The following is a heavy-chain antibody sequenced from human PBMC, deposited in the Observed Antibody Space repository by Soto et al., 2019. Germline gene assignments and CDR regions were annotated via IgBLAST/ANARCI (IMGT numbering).Heavy chain of an antibody. CDR2: INEDGSEK. CDR1: GFTFSNYW. CDR3: ARDLFDY. J-gene: IGHJ4*02. V-gene: IGHV3-7*01. Sequence: EVQLVESGGDLVQPGGSLRLSCAASGFTFSNYWMNWVRQAPGKGLEWVANINEDGSEKYYVDSAKGRFTISRDNAKNSLYLQMTSLRAEDTAVYYCARDLFDYWGQGTLFTVSS.